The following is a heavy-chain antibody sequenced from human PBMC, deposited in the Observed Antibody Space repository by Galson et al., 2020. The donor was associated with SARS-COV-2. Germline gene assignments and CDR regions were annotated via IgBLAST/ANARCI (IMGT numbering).Heavy chain of an antibody. CDR2: ISWNSGNI. J-gene: IGHJ5*02. CDR3: ARDYGSGSYKYSWSAP. CDR1: GFSFDDYA. V-gene: IGHV3-9*01. Sequence: SLKISCAASGFSFDDYAMHWVRQAPGKGLEWVSGISWNSGNIGYADSVKGRFTISRDNAENSLYLQMNSLRAEDTALYYCARDYGSGSYKYSWSAPGGQGTLDTVSS. D-gene: IGHD3-10*01.